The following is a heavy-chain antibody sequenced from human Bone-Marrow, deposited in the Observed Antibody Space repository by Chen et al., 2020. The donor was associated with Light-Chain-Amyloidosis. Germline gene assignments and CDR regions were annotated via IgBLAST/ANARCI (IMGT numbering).Heavy chain of an antibody. J-gene: IGHJ4*02. Sequence: EVQLEQSGPEVKKPGESLKISCKGSGYTFPNYWIGWVRQMPGKGLEWMGVIYPDDFEACLSPSLDGQVTVSADKSITTAYLQWRSLQASDTAMYDCARRREGYNLDYWGQGTLVTVSS. CDR3: ARRREGYNLDY. CDR2: IYPDDFEA. D-gene: IGHD5-12*01. CDR1: GYTFPNYW. V-gene: IGHV5-51*01.